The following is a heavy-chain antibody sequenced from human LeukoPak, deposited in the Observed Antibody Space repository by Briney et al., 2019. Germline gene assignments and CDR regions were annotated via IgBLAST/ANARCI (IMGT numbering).Heavy chain of an antibody. CDR3: AKDDSTGYPTYYFDY. D-gene: IGHD3-22*01. J-gene: IGHJ4*02. Sequence: GGSLRLSCVASGFTFGKYWMSWVRQAPGKGLEWVANIKLDGSEKNYVDSVKGRFTISRDNTKNSLYLQMNSLRAEDTAQYYCAKDDSTGYPTYYFDYWGQGTLVTVSS. CDR1: GFTFGKYW. CDR2: IKLDGSEK. V-gene: IGHV3-7*03.